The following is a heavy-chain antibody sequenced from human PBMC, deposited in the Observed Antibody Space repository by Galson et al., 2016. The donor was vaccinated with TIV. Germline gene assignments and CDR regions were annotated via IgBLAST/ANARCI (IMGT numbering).Heavy chain of an antibody. V-gene: IGHV1-69*13. Sequence: SVKVSCKASGDTFSSFVISWVRQAPGQGLEWMGGIIPLFGEAHYAQKFQGRVTISADESTSTVYMELSGLRSGDTAMYYCAKCRNTAMDTYYYYGLDVWGPGTTVTVSS. J-gene: IGHJ6*02. CDR3: AKCRNTAMDTYYYYGLDV. CDR2: IIPLFGEA. D-gene: IGHD5-18*01. CDR1: GDTFSSFV.